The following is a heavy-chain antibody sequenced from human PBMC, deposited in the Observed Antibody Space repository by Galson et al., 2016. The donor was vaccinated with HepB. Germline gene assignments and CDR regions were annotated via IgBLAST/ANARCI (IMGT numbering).Heavy chain of an antibody. CDR3: AKDSLGTVVGRFDY. Sequence: SLRLSCAASGFTFSGYAMSWVRQAPGKGLEWVSGISGSGGRTYYADSVKGRFTISRDNSKNTRYLQMNSLRADDTAVYYCAKDSLGTVVGRFDYWGQGTLVTVSA. V-gene: IGHV3-23*01. CDR1: GFTFSGYA. J-gene: IGHJ4*02. D-gene: IGHD1-14*01. CDR2: ISGSGGRT.